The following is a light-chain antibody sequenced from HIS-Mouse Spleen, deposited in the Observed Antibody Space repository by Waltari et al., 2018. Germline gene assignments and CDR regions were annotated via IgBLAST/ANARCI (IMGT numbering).Light chain of an antibody. CDR1: SSDVGSYNL. CDR2: EGS. CDR3: CSYAGSSTWV. Sequence: QSAPTQPASVSGSPGQSITSSCTGTSSDVGSYNLVSWYQQHPGKAPNLMIYEGSKRPSGVSNRFSGSKSGNTASLTISGLQAEDEADYYCCSYAGSSTWVFGGGTKLTVL. J-gene: IGLJ3*02. V-gene: IGLV2-23*01.